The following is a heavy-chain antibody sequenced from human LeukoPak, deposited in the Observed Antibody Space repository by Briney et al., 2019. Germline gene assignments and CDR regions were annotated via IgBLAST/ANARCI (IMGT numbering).Heavy chain of an antibody. V-gene: IGHV3-30*02. J-gene: IGHJ3*02. Sequence: PGGSLRLSCAASGFTFSSYGMHWVRQAPGKGLEWVAFIRYDGSNKYYADSVKGRFTISRDNSKNTLYLQMNSLRAEDTAVYCCAKGVPLLWFGEFLGNHAFDIWGQGTMVTVSS. CDR2: IRYDGSNK. D-gene: IGHD3-10*01. CDR3: AKGVPLLWFGEFLGNHAFDI. CDR1: GFTFSSYG.